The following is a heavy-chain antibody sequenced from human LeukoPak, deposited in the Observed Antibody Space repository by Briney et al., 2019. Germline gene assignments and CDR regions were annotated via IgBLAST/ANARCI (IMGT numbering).Heavy chain of an antibody. CDR3: ARDTRTAQGFDY. J-gene: IGHJ4*02. V-gene: IGHV4-38-2*02. D-gene: IGHD2-15*01. CDR1: DYSISSGYY. Sequence: SETLSLTCTVSDYSISSGYYWGWIRQPPGKGLGWTGSIFQSGHTYYSPSLKSRVTISVDTSNNRFSLSLIAVTAADTAIYYCARDTRTAQGFDYWGQGILVTVSS. CDR2: IFQSGHT.